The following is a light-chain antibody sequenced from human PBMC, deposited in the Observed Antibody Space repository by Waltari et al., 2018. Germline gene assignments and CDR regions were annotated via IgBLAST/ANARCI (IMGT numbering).Light chain of an antibody. CDR1: SGHSSNI. V-gene: IGLV4-69*01. CDR2: VNSDGSH. CDR3: QTGGHGTWV. Sequence: QLVLTQSPSASASLGASVKLTCTLSSGHSSNIVAWHQQKPEKGPRYLMKVNSDGSHTKGDVIPVRFAGSSSGSERYLTISSLQSEDEADYYCQTGGHGTWVFGGGTKLTVV. J-gene: IGLJ3*02.